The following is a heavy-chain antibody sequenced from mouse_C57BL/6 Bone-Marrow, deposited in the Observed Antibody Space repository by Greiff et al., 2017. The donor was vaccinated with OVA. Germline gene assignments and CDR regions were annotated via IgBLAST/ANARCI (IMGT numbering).Heavy chain of an antibody. J-gene: IGHJ2*01. Sequence: EVQGVESGGGLVQPGGSLKLSCAASGFTFSDYYMYWVRQTPEKRLEWVAYISNGGGSTYYPDTVKGRFTISRDNAKNTLYLQMSRLKSEDTAMYYCARATVFDYWGQGTTLTVSS. V-gene: IGHV5-12*01. CDR1: GFTFSDYY. CDR3: ARATVFDY. D-gene: IGHD1-1*01. CDR2: ISNGGGST.